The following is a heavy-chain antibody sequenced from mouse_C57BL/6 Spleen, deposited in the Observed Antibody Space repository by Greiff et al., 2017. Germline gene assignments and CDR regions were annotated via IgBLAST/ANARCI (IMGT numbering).Heavy chain of an antibody. D-gene: IGHD2-3*01. CDR1: GYAFSSPW. V-gene: IGHV1-82*01. J-gene: IGHJ2*01. CDR2: IYPGDGDT. Sequence: VKLVESGPELVKPGASVKISCKASGYAFSSPWMNWVKQRPGKGLEWIGRIYPGDGDTNYNGKFKGKATLTADKSSSTAYMQLSSLTSEDSAVYFCARDDGYPFFDYWGQGTTLTVSS. CDR3: ARDDGYPFFDY.